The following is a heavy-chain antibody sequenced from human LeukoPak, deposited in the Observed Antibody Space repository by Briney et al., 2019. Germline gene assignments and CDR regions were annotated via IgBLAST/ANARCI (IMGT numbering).Heavy chain of an antibody. CDR3: TGDNFDSSVKFDY. D-gene: IGHD3-22*01. Sequence: GGSLRLSCVVSGFTFSGSAVHWVRQASGKGLEWVGRIRSKANNYATAYAASVKGRFTISRDDSKNTAYLQMNSLKTEDTAVYYCTGDNFDSSVKFDYWGQGTLVTVSS. V-gene: IGHV3-73*01. CDR1: GFTFSGSA. CDR2: IRSKANNYAT. J-gene: IGHJ4*02.